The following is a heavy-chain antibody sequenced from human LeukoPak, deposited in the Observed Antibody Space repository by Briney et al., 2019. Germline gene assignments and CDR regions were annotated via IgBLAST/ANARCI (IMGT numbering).Heavy chain of an antibody. Sequence: GASVKVSCKASGGTFSSYAISWVRQAPGQGLEWMGRIIPILGIANYAQKFQGRVTITADKSTSTAYMELSSLRSEDTAVYYCARDRQQLVRGDHFDYWGQGTLVTVSS. CDR3: ARDRQQLVRGDHFDY. CDR1: GGTFSSYA. V-gene: IGHV1-69*04. CDR2: IIPILGIA. D-gene: IGHD6-13*01. J-gene: IGHJ4*02.